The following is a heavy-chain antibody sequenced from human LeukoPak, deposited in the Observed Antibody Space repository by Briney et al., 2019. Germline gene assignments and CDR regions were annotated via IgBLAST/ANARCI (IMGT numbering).Heavy chain of an antibody. J-gene: IGHJ4*02. V-gene: IGHV3-13*01. CDR2: IGTAGDT. D-gene: IGHD5-24*01. CDR1: GFTFSSYD. Sequence: GGSLRLSCAASGFTFSSYDMHWVRQATGKGLEWVSAIGTAGDTYYPGSVKGRFTISRENAKNSLYLQMNSLGAGDTAVYYCARSPRDGYLFDYWGQGTLVTVSS. CDR3: ARSPRDGYLFDY.